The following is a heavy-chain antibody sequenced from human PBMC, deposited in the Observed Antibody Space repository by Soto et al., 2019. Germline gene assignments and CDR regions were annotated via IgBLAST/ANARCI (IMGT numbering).Heavy chain of an antibody. CDR1: GFTASSSA. V-gene: IGHV3-23*04. D-gene: IGHD3-16*01. Sequence: EVQLVVSGGGLVQPGGSLTLSCEASGFTASSSAMGWVRRAPGKGLEWVSSINGGDSVGTDTTYYAALLKGRVTISRDHFKNTLKLQVNGLTPDDTDVYFCAKAGGDVSYHFAYWGQGALVTVSS. CDR2: INGGDSVGTDTT. J-gene: IGHJ4*02. CDR3: AKAGGDVSYHFAY.